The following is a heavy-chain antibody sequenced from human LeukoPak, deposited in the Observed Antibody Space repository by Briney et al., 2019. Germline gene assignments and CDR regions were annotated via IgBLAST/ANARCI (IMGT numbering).Heavy chain of an antibody. J-gene: IGHJ4*02. CDR1: GYTFTGYY. CDR2: INPNSGGT. CDR3: ARADIRAIASSGWYGFDY. Sequence: ASVKVSCKASGYTFTGYYMHWVRQAPGQGLEWMGRINPNSGGTNYEQKFQGRVTMTTETSTSTAYMELRSLRSDDTAVYYCARADIRAIASSGWYGFDYWGQGTLVTVSS. D-gene: IGHD6-19*01. V-gene: IGHV1-2*06.